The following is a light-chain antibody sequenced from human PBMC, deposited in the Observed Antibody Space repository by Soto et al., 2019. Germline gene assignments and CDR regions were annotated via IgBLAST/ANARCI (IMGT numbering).Light chain of an antibody. CDR2: DAF. CDR3: QQCTNWPSLT. Sequence: ETVLTQSPATLSLSPGERATLSCKASQSINTYLAWYQQKPGQAPRLLIYDAFYSATVIPDRFSGSGSGTDFTLTSSSLEHEDVAVYYWQQCTNWPSLTFGGGTKVEIK. J-gene: IGKJ4*01. CDR1: QSINTY. V-gene: IGKV3-11*01.